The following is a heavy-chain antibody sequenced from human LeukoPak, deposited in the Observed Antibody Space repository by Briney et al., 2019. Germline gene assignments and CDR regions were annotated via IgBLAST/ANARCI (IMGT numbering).Heavy chain of an antibody. D-gene: IGHD5-24*01. CDR3: ARVGAMRWLQLTYYFDY. CDR2: INPNSGGT. J-gene: IGHJ4*02. V-gene: IGHV1-2*02. Sequence: ASVKVSCKASGGTFSSYAISWVRQAPGQGLEWMGWINPNSGGTNYAQKFQGRVTMTRDTSISTAYMELSRLRSDDTAVYYCARVGAMRWLQLTYYFDYWGQGTLVTVSS. CDR1: GGTFSSYA.